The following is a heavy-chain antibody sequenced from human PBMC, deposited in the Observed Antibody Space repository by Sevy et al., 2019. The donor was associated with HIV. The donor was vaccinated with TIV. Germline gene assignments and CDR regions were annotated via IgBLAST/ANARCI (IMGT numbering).Heavy chain of an antibody. J-gene: IGHJ4*02. CDR3: AREDSKNWRYFDY. CDR1: GFTFSSYT. V-gene: IGHV3-21*01. Sequence: GGSLRLSCAAAGFTFSSYTMNWVRQAPGKGLEWVASISFSSNYIYYTDSLKGRFTIARDNAKNSLYLQMNSLRAEDTAVYYCAREDSKNWRYFDYWGQGTLVTVSS. CDR2: ISFSSNYI. D-gene: IGHD1-1*01.